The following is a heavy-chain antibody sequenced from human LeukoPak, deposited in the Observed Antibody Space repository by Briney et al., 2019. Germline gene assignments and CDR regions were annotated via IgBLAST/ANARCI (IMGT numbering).Heavy chain of an antibody. CDR3: ARDDLYGDYGKMSY. D-gene: IGHD4-17*01. V-gene: IGHV4-59*01. CDR1: GASISNYY. Sequence: SETLSLTCTVSGASISNYYWSWIRQPPGKGLEWIGYIYYSGSTNYNPSLKSRVTISVDTSKNQFSLKLSSVTAADTAVYYCARDDLYGDYGKMSYWGQGTLVTVSS. J-gene: IGHJ4*02. CDR2: IYYSGST.